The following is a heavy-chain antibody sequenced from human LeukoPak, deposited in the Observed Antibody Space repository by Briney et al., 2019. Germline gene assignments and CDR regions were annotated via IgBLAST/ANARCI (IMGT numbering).Heavy chain of an antibody. J-gene: IGHJ3*02. D-gene: IGHD2-2*01. Sequence: PGGSLRLSCAASGFTFSSYAMNWVRQGPGKGLEYVSGINFNGGSTYYANSVKGRFTISRDNSNNTLYLQMDSLRPEDMAVYYCAKSWGVPAANIGSDDAFDIWGQGTMVTVSS. CDR3: AKSWGVPAANIGSDDAFDI. CDR2: INFNGGST. V-gene: IGHV3-64*01. CDR1: GFTFSSYA.